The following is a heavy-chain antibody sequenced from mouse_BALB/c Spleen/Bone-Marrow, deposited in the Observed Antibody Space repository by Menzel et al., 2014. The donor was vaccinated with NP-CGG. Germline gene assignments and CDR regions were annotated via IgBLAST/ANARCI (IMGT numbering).Heavy chain of an antibody. CDR1: GYTFTNSW. Sequence: QVHVKQSGTELAKPGASVKMSCKASGYTFTNSWMHWVKQRPEQGLEWIGYINPSTGYTDYNQKFKDKATLTADKSSSTAYMQLSSLTSEDSAVYYCTRDASGYVDYWGQGTTLTVSS. V-gene: IGHV1-7*01. J-gene: IGHJ2*01. CDR2: INPSTGYT. CDR3: TRDASGYVDY. D-gene: IGHD3-1*01.